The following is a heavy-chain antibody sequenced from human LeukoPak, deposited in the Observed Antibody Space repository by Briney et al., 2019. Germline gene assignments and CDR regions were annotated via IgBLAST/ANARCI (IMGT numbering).Heavy chain of an antibody. CDR1: GDSISYFY. V-gene: IGHV4-59*08. CDR3: ARAPVAYQYCTNGVCYRYNWFDP. Sequence: PSETLSLTCTVSGDSISYFYWGWIRQPPGKGLEWIGYIFYSGSTNYNPSLKSRVTISVDTSKNQFSLKLSSVTAADTAVYYCARAPVAYQYCTNGVCYRYNWFDPWGQGTLVTVSS. CDR2: IFYSGST. D-gene: IGHD2-8*01. J-gene: IGHJ5*02.